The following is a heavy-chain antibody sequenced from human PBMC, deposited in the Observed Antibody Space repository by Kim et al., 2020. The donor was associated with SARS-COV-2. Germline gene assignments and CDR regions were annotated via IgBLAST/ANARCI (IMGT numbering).Heavy chain of an antibody. CDR3: ARPNYDILTGYYKRTGYFDY. J-gene: IGHJ4*02. Sequence: ASVKVSCKASGYTFTSYAMHWVRQASGQRLEWMGWINAGNGNTKYSQKFQGRVTITRDTSASTAYMELSSLRSEDTAVYYCARPNYDILTGYYKRTGYFDYWGQGTLVTVSS. CDR1: GYTFTSYA. V-gene: IGHV1-3*01. CDR2: INAGNGNT. D-gene: IGHD3-9*01.